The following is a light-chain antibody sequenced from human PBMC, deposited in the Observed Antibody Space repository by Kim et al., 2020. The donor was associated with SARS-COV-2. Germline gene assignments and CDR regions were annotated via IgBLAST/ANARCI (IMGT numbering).Light chain of an antibody. CDR3: QQYYSTPPT. Sequence: DIVMTQSPDSLAVSLGERATINCKSSQSVLYSSNNMNYLAWYQQKPGQPPKLLIYWASTRESGVPDRFSGSGSGTDFTLTITSLQAEDVAVYYCQQYYSTPPTFGQGTKVDIK. V-gene: IGKV4-1*01. CDR1: QSVLYSSNNMNY. CDR2: WAS. J-gene: IGKJ1*01.